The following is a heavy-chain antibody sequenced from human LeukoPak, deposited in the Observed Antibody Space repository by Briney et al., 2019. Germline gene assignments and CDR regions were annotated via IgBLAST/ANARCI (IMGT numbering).Heavy chain of an antibody. Sequence: GGSLRLSCAVSGFTFSSYWMHWVRQAPGKGLEWVANIKQDGSEKYYVDSVKGRFTISRDNAKNSLYLQMNSLRAEDTAVYYCARDPYYYDSSGYYFWGQGTLVTVSS. V-gene: IGHV3-7*03. D-gene: IGHD3-22*01. CDR1: GFTFSSYW. J-gene: IGHJ4*02. CDR2: IKQDGSEK. CDR3: ARDPYYYDSSGYYF.